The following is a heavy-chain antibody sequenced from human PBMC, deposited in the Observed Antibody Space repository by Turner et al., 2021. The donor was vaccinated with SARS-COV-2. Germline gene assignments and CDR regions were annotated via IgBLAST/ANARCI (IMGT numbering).Heavy chain of an antibody. CDR2: ISAYNGNT. J-gene: IGHJ4*02. CDR1: GYTFTTYA. Sequence: QVQLVQSGAEVKKPGASVKVSCKAAGYTFTTYAITWVRQAPGQGLEWMGWISAYNGNTNYAQKLQGRVTMTTDTSTSTAYMELRSLRSDDTAVYYCARVFLCGGDCYGVDYWGQGTLVTVSS. D-gene: IGHD2-21*01. V-gene: IGHV1-18*04. CDR3: ARVFLCGGDCYGVDY.